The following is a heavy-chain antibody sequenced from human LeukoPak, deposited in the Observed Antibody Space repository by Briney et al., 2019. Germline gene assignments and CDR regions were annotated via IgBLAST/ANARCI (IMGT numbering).Heavy chain of an antibody. CDR1: DGSFSGFF. Sequence: SETLSLTCDVYDGSFSGFFWGWFRQPPGQGLEWIGEINHSGITNYNPSLKSRVTMSVDTSKNQFSLKLSSVTAADTAVYFCARFTGYLYFDYWGQGTLVTVSS. D-gene: IGHD3-9*01. CDR3: ARFTGYLYFDY. CDR2: INHSGIT. J-gene: IGHJ4*02. V-gene: IGHV4-34*01.